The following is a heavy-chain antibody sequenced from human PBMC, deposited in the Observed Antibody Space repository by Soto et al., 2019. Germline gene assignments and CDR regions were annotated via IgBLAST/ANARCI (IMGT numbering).Heavy chain of an antibody. V-gene: IGHV3-30*18. D-gene: IGHD4-17*01. J-gene: IGHJ6*02. Sequence: PGESLKISCAASGFTFSSYGMHWVRQAPGKGLEWVAVISYDGSNKYYADSVKGRFTISRDNSKNTLYLQMNSLRAEETAVYYCAKEGYGPTKYYGMDVWGQGTTVTVSS. CDR2: ISYDGSNK. CDR1: GFTFSSYG. CDR3: AKEGYGPTKYYGMDV.